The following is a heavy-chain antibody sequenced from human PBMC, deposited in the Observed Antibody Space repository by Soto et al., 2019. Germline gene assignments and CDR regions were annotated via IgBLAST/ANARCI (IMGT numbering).Heavy chain of an antibody. CDR3: ASSAVGDILTESLFDY. CDR2: IIPIFGTA. J-gene: IGHJ4*02. D-gene: IGHD3-9*01. Sequence: QVQLVQSGAEVKKPGSSVKVSCKASGGTFSSYAISWVRQAPGQGLEWMGGIIPIFGTANYAQKFQGRVTMTGDESPSTAYMELSSLRSEDPAVYYCASSAVGDILTESLFDYWGQGTLVTVSS. V-gene: IGHV1-69*12. CDR1: GGTFSSYA.